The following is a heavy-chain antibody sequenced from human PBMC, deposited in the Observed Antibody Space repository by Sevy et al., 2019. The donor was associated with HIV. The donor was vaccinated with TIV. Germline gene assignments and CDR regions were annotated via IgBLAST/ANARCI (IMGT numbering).Heavy chain of an antibody. D-gene: IGHD3-22*01. J-gene: IGHJ3*02. CDR3: AREGDYDSSGYYYGSGFDI. CDR2: ISYDGSNK. Sequence: GGSLRLSCAASGFTFSSYGMHWVRQAPGKGLEWVAVISYDGSNKYYADSVKGRFTISRDNSKNTLYLQMNSLRAEDTAVYYCAREGDYDSSGYYYGSGFDIWGQGTMVTVSS. CDR1: GFTFSSYG. V-gene: IGHV3-30*03.